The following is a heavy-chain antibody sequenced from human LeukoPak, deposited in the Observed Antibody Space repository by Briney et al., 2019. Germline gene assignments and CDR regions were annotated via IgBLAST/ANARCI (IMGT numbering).Heavy chain of an antibody. CDR1: GFTFSSYA. Sequence: PGGSLRLSRAASGFTFSSYAMHWVRQAPGKGLEWVAVISYDGSNKYYADSVKGRFTISRDNSKNTLYLQMNSLRAEDTAVYYCARDGGLRGYGAKYFQHWGQGTLVTVSS. CDR2: ISYDGSNK. J-gene: IGHJ1*01. V-gene: IGHV3-30-3*01. D-gene: IGHD5-12*01. CDR3: ARDGGLRGYGAKYFQH.